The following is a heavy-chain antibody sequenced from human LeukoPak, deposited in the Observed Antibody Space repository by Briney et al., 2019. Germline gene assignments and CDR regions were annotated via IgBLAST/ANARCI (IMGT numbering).Heavy chain of an antibody. V-gene: IGHV1-2*02. CDR3: ARVNYYDSSGYQY. J-gene: IGHJ4*02. CDR1: GYTFTGYY. Sequence: ASVKVSCKASGYTFTGYYKHWVRQAPGQGLEWMGWINPNSGGTNYAQKFQGRVTMTRDTSISTAHMELSRLRSDDTAVYYCARVNYYDSSGYQYWGQGTLVTVSS. CDR2: INPNSGGT. D-gene: IGHD3-22*01.